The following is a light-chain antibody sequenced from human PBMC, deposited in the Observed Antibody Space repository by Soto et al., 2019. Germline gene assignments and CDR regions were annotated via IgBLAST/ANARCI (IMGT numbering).Light chain of an antibody. CDR3: QQYNSYSPLT. CDR2: DAS. V-gene: IGKV1-5*01. CDR1: QCISSW. Sequence: DIQMTQSPSTLSASVGDRVTITCRASQCISSWLAWYQQKPGKAPKLLIYDASSLESGVPSRFSGSGSGKEFTLTISSLQPDDFATYYCQQYNSYSPLTFGQGTKVEIK. J-gene: IGKJ1*01.